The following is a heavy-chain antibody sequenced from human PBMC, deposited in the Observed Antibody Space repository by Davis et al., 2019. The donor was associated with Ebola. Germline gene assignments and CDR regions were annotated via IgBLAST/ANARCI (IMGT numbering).Heavy chain of an antibody. J-gene: IGHJ4*02. V-gene: IGHV3-73*01. CDR3: TSETTVIDY. D-gene: IGHD4-17*01. Sequence: PGGSLRLSCAASGFTFSGSAMHWVRQASGTGLEWVGRIRSKANSYATAYAASVKGRFTISRDDSKNTAYLQMNSLKTEDTAVYYCTSETTVIDYWGQGTLVTVSS. CDR1: GFTFSGSA. CDR2: IRSKANSYAT.